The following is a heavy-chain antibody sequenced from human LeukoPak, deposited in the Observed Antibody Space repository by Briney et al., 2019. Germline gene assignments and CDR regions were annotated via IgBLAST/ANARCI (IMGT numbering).Heavy chain of an antibody. J-gene: IGHJ5*02. D-gene: IGHD3-10*01. CDR2: IYTSGST. CDR1: GGSISSGSYY. CDR3: ARAAMVRGVISWFDP. V-gene: IGHV4-61*02. Sequence: SETLSLTCTVSGGSISSGSYYWSWIRQPAGTGLEWIVRIYTSGSTNYNPSLKSRVTISVDTSKNQFSLKLSSVTAADTAVYYCARAAMVRGVISWFDPWGQGTLVTVSS.